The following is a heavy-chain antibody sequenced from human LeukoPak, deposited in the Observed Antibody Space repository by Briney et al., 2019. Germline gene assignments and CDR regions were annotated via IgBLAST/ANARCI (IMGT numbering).Heavy chain of an antibody. D-gene: IGHD1-1*01. V-gene: IGHV1-2*02. CDR2: INPNSGGT. Sequence: ASVKVSCKASGYTFTGYYMHWVRQAPGQGLEWMGWINPNSGGTNYAQKFQGRVTMTRDTSISTAYMELSRLRSDDTAVYYCARHLAGGARRAFDMWGQGTMVTVSS. J-gene: IGHJ3*02. CDR1: GYTFTGYY. CDR3: ARHLAGGARRAFDM.